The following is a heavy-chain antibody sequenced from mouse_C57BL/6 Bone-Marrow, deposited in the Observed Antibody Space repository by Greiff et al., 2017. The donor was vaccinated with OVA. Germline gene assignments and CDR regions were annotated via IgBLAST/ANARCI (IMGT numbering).Heavy chain of an antibody. CDR3: VRHKGEGTAWFAY. Sequence: EVMLVESGGGLVQPKGSLKLSCAASGFSFNTYAMNWVRQAPGKGLEWVARIRSKSNNYATYYADSVKDRFTISRDDSESMLYLQMNNMKTKDAAMDYCVRHKGEGTAWFAYWGQGTLVTVSA. D-gene: IGHD1-3*01. CDR2: IRSKSNNYAT. CDR1: GFSFNTYA. J-gene: IGHJ3*01. V-gene: IGHV10-1*01.